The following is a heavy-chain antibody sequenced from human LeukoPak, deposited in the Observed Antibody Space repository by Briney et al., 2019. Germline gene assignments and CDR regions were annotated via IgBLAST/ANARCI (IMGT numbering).Heavy chain of an antibody. CDR1: GGSISSGSYY. J-gene: IGHJ4*02. Sequence: PSQTLSLTCTVSGGSISSGSYYWSWIRQPAGKGLEWIGRIYTSGSTNYNPSLKSRVTISVDTSKNRFSLKLSSVTAADTAVYYCATSAAAGTGYYFDYWGQGTLVTVSS. D-gene: IGHD6-13*01. V-gene: IGHV4-61*02. CDR2: IYTSGST. CDR3: ATSAAAGTGYYFDY.